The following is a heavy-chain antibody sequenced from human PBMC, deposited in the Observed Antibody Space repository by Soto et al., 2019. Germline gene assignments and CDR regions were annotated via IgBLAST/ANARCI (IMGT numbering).Heavy chain of an antibody. Sequence: QVQLVQSGAEVKKPGSSVKVSCRASGGALTNHTISWVRQAPGQGLEWMGRIIPVLSMATYSQNFQDTVTMTADKSTNTAYMELSSLTSGDTAVYFGATSAVTTGGFDSWGQGTLVTVSS. J-gene: IGHJ4*01. D-gene: IGHD4-17*01. V-gene: IGHV1-69*02. CDR2: IIPVLSMA. CDR3: ATSAVTTGGFDS. CDR1: GGALTNHT.